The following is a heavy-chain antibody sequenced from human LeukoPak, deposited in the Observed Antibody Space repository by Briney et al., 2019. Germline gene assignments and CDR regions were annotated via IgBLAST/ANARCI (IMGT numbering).Heavy chain of an antibody. CDR1: GFTFDYYA. Sequence: SLRLSCAAPGFTFDYYAMHWVRQAPGKGLGWVSGIRWNSGSIGYADSVKGRFTISRDNAKNSLYLQMNSLRAEDTALYYCAKDSGSYGGAFDIWGQGTMVTVSS. V-gene: IGHV3-9*01. CDR2: IRWNSGSI. CDR3: AKDSGSYGGAFDI. J-gene: IGHJ3*02. D-gene: IGHD1-26*01.